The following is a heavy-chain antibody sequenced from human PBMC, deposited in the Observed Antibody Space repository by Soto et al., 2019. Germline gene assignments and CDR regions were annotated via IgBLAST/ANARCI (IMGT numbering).Heavy chain of an antibody. CDR3: ARGPEGVVATH. V-gene: IGHV4-34*01. J-gene: IGHJ4*01. CDR1: GGSLSGYY. D-gene: IGHD5-12*01. CDR2: VKDGGHT. Sequence: QVQLQQWGAGLLKPSETLSLKCAVTGGSLSGYYWSWIRQPPGKGLEWIGEVKDGGHTNYSPSLRGRVTISSDTSDNQFSLRLNSVTAADTGVYYCARGPEGVVATHWVPGSLVTVSS.